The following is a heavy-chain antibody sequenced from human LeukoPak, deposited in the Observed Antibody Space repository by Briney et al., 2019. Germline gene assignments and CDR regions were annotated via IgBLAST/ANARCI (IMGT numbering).Heavy chain of an antibody. CDR1: GFTVSSNY. Sequence: HAGGSLRLSCAASGFTVSSNYMSWVRQAPGKGLEWVSVIYSGGSTNYADSVKGRFTISRDNSKNTLFLQMNSLRAEDTAVYYCARDIYGSHPFDYWGQGTLVTVSS. CDR2: IYSGGST. CDR3: ARDIYGSHPFDY. V-gene: IGHV3-53*01. J-gene: IGHJ4*02. D-gene: IGHD5-24*01.